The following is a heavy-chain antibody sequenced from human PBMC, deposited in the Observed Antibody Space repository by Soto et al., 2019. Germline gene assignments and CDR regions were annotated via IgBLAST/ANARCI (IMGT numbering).Heavy chain of an antibody. D-gene: IGHD2-2*02. CDR1: GGTFSSYA. CDR3: ASIGEYQLLYGNWFDP. CDR2: IIPIFGTA. V-gene: IGHV1-69*01. J-gene: IGHJ5*02. Sequence: QVQLVQSGAEVKKPGSSVKVSCKASGGTFSSYAISRVRQAPGQGLEWMGGIIPIFGTANYAQKFQGRVTITADESTSTAYMELSSLRSEDTAVYYCASIGEYQLLYGNWFDPWGQGTLVTVSS.